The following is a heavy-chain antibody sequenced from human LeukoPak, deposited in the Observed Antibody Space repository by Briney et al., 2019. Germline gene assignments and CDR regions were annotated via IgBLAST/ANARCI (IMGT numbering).Heavy chain of an antibody. V-gene: IGHV3-23*01. CDR1: GLTFSSYA. CDR3: AKERCTNAVCYFGSGMDV. Sequence: GGSLRLSCAASGLTFSSYAMSWVRQAPGKGLEWVAGISGSGGSTCYADSVKGRFTISRDNSKNTLYLQMNSLGAEDTAVYYCAKERCTNAVCYFGSGMDVWGQGTTVTVSS. J-gene: IGHJ6*02. CDR2: ISGSGGST. D-gene: IGHD2-8*01.